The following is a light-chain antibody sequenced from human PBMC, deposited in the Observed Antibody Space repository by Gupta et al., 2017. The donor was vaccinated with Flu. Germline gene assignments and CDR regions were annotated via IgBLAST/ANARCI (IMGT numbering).Light chain of an antibody. V-gene: IGLV6-57*03. Sequence: NLMLTQPHSVSDSPGQTVTISCTRSSGSSANNYVQWYQQRPGSAPTTVIYEDDQRPSGVPDRFSGSIDSYSNYVSISSSELKTEDGSDYCCKSYGGSKGVFGGGTKLTVL. J-gene: IGLJ3*02. CDR2: EDD. CDR3: KSYGGSKGV. CDR1: SGSSANNY.